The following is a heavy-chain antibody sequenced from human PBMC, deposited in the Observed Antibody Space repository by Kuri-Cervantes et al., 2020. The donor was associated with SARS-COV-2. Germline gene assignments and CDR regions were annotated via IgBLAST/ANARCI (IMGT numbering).Heavy chain of an antibody. CDR3: ARDTFDSSGLSYYGMDV. J-gene: IGHJ6*02. Sequence: GESLKISCAASGFTFSNAWMSWVRQAPGKGLEWVSAISGSGGSTYYADSVKGRFTISRDNSENTLYLQMNSLRAEDTAVYYCARDTFDSSGLSYYGMDVWGQGTTVTVSS. CDR1: GFTFSNAW. CDR2: ISGSGGST. V-gene: IGHV3-23*01. D-gene: IGHD3-22*01.